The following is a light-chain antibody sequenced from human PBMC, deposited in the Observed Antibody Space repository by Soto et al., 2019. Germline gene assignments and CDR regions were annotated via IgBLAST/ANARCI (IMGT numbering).Light chain of an antibody. CDR3: QQYNSYSWT. CDR2: DAS. Sequence: DIQMTQSPSTLSASVGDSVTITCRASQSISSWLAWYQQKPGKAPKLLIYDASSLESGVPSSFSGSGSGTEFTLTISSLQPDDFATYYCQQYNSYSWTVGQGTKVEIK. J-gene: IGKJ1*01. V-gene: IGKV1-5*01. CDR1: QSISSW.